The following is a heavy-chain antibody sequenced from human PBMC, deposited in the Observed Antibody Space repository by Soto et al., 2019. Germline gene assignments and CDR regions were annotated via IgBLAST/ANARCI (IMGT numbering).Heavy chain of an antibody. J-gene: IGHJ4*02. CDR2: IVVGSGNT. D-gene: IGHD1-20*01. CDR1: GFTFTSSA. Sequence: QMQLVQSGPEVKKPGTSVKVSCKASGFTFTSSAVQWVRQARGQRLEWIGWIVVGSGNTNYAQKCKERVTMTREMSTSTAYMERSRLRSEETAVYYCAADGVGNPITRTTGGHWGPGTRVTVSS. CDR3: AADGVGNPITRTTGGH. V-gene: IGHV1-58*01.